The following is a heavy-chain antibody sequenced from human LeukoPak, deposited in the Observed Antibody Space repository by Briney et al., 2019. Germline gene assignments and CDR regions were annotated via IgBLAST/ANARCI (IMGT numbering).Heavy chain of an antibody. V-gene: IGHV1-8*03. CDR1: GYTFTSYD. J-gene: IGHJ4*02. CDR3: ARGRSPFGVVIEDY. D-gene: IGHD3-3*01. Sequence: ASVKISCKASGYTFTSYDINWVRQATGQGLEWMGWMNPNSGNTGYAQKFQGRVTITRNTSISTAYMELSSLRSEDTAVYYCARGRSPFGVVIEDYWGQGTLVTVSS. CDR2: MNPNSGNT.